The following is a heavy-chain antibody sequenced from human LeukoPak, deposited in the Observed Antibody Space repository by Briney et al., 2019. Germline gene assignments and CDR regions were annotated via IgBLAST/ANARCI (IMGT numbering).Heavy chain of an antibody. V-gene: IGHV3-23*01. D-gene: IGHD2-15*01. J-gene: IGHJ4*02. Sequence: GGSLRLSCAASGFTFSSSAMRWVRQAPGKGLEWVSAISNNGGYTYYADSVQGRFTISRDNSKSTLCLQMNSLRAEDTAVYYCAKQLGYCSDGSCYFPYWGQGTLVTVSS. CDR1: GFTFSSSA. CDR2: ISNNGGYT. CDR3: AKQLGYCSDGSCYFPY.